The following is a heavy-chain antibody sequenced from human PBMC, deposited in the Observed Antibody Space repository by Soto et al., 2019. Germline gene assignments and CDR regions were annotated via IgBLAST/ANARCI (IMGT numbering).Heavy chain of an antibody. Sequence: QVQLVQSGAEVQKPGSSVKVSCKASGVTFSSYPISWVRQAPGQGLEWMGGIIPITGTVQYAQKFQGRLTVTADDSTTTGYMDLISLGSEDTAVYYCARLWDSSHGFNFDYWGQGTLVTVSS. J-gene: IGHJ4*02. V-gene: IGHV1-69*01. D-gene: IGHD6-6*01. CDR2: IIPITGTV. CDR3: ARLWDSSHGFNFDY. CDR1: GVTFSSYP.